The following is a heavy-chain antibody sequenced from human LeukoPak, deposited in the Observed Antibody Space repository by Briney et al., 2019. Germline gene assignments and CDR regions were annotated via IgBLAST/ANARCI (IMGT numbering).Heavy chain of an antibody. V-gene: IGHV3-30*18. D-gene: IGHD3-22*01. CDR1: GFTFSSYC. CDR2: ISYDGSNK. J-gene: IGHJ4*02. CDR3: AKDSGYRDY. Sequence: VGSLRLSCAASGFTFSSYCMHWVRQALGKGGQEGAVISYDGSNKYYSDSVKGRFTISRDNSKNTLYLQMKSRIEEDAAVYSCAKDSGYRDYWGQGTLVTVSS.